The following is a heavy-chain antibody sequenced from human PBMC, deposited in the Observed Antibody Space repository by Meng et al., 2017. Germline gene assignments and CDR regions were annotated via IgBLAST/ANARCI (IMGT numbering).Heavy chain of an antibody. CDR3: AKDIGQNYGDYGNYYYGMDV. CDR1: GFTFSSYS. D-gene: IGHD4-17*01. Sequence: SLKISCAASGFTFSSYSMNWVRQAPGKGLEWVSGISWNSGSIGYADSVKGRFTISRDNAKNSLYLQMNSLRAEDTALYYCAKDIGQNYGDYGNYYYGMDVWGQGTTVTVSS. V-gene: IGHV3-9*01. CDR2: ISWNSGSI. J-gene: IGHJ6*02.